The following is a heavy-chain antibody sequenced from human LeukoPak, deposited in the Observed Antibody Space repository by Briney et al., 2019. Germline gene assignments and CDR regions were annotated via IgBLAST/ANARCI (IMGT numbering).Heavy chain of an antibody. CDR3: AKGSYYYDSSGYSGTIGY. Sequence: GGSLRLSCAASGFTFSSYAMSWVRQAPGKGLEWVSAISGSGGSTYYADSVKGRFTISRDNSKNTLYLQMNSLRAEDTAVYYCAKGSYYYDSSGYSGTIGYWGQGTLVTVSS. CDR1: GFTFSSYA. J-gene: IGHJ4*02. V-gene: IGHV3-23*01. D-gene: IGHD3-22*01. CDR2: ISGSGGST.